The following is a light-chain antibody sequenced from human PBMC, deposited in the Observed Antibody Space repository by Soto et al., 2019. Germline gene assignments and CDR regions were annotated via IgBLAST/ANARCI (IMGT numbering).Light chain of an antibody. CDR1: SRDVGDYNY. CDR2: DVT. V-gene: IGLV2-14*01. Sequence: QSVLTKPASVSGSPGQSITISCTGTSRDVGDYNYVSWYQQLPGKAPKFMIYDVTIRPSGVSNRFSGSKSGNTASLTISGLQAEDEADYYCSSYTSSSRYVFGTGTKLTVL. CDR3: SSYTSSSRYV. J-gene: IGLJ1*01.